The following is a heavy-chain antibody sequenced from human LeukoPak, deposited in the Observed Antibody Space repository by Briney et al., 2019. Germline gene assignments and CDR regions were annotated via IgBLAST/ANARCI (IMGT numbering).Heavy chain of an antibody. CDR2: IDCGAGDT. J-gene: IGHJ4*02. Sequence: ASVKVSCKTSGYSFTAHYIHWVRQAPGQALQWLAYIDCGAGDTNYAQPFQGRVTMTRDTSISTAYMELSSLRSDDTAVYYCARTISPNRYTGSFPFYFDYWGQGTLVTVSS. CDR3: ARTISPNRYTGSFPFYFDY. D-gene: IGHD1-26*01. V-gene: IGHV1-2*02. CDR1: GYSFTAHY.